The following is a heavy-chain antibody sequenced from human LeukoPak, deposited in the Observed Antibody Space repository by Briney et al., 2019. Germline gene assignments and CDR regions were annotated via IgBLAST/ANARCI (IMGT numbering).Heavy chain of an antibody. CDR1: GYTFIGCY. J-gene: IGHJ4*02. D-gene: IGHD1-26*01. Sequence: ASVKVSCKASGYTFIGCYMHWVRQAPGQGLEWMGRINPKSGGTNYAQKFQDRVTMTRDTSINTAYMELSSLRSDDTAVYYCAIASGNYFLDYWGQGTLVTVSS. CDR3: AIASGNYFLDY. CDR2: INPKSGGT. V-gene: IGHV1-2*06.